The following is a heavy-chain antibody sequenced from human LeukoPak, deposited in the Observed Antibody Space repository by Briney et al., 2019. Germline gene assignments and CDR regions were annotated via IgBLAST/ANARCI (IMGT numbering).Heavy chain of an antibody. CDR2: IFYSGST. CDR1: GGSISSYY. V-gene: IGHV4-59*01. Sequence: SETLSLTCTVSGGSISSYYWSWIRQPPGKGLEWIGYIFYSGSTNYNPSLKSRVTISVDTSKNQFSLKLSSVTAADTAVYYCARDYYDSRGYSIYLDYWGQGTLVTVSS. D-gene: IGHD3-22*01. J-gene: IGHJ4*02. CDR3: ARDYYDSRGYSIYLDY.